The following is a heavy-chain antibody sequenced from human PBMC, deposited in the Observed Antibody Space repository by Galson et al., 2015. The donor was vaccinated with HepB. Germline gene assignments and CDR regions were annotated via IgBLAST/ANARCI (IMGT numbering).Heavy chain of an antibody. V-gene: IGHV3-48*04. J-gene: IGHJ2*01. D-gene: IGHD6-13*01. Sequence: SLRLSCAASGFTFSSYSMNWVRQAPGKGLEWVSFISSSSTTIYYADSVEGRFTISRDDAKNSLYLQMNSLRAEATAVYYCARDLTGYSSTWRRYWFFDLWGRGTLVTVSS. CDR2: ISSSSTTI. CDR1: GFTFSSYS. CDR3: ARDLTGYSSTWRRYWFFDL.